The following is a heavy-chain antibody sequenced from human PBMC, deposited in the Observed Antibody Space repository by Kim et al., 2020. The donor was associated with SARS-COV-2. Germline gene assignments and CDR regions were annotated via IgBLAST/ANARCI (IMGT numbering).Heavy chain of an antibody. CDR3: AKKAVLVRGMYFDV. Sequence: GGSLRLSCAASGFTFSTYDMSWVRQAPGKGLEWVSAISSTGGATYYADSVRGRFTISRDNSKSTLYLQMNSLRVEDTATYYCAKKAVLVRGMYFDVWGQG. D-gene: IGHD3-10*01. CDR2: ISSTGGAT. V-gene: IGHV3-23*01. CDR1: GFTFSTYD. J-gene: IGHJ3*01.